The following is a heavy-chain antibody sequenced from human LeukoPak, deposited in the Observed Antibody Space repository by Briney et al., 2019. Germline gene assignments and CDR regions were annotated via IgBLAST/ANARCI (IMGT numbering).Heavy chain of an antibody. CDR3: ARGGYTEDYFDY. J-gene: IGHJ4*02. CDR2: MNPNSGNT. Sequence: ASVKVSCKASGYTFTSYDINWLRQATGQGLEWMGWMNPNSGNTGYAQKFQGRVTMTRNTSISTAYMELSSLRSEDTAVYYCARGGYTEDYFDYWGQGTLVTVSS. V-gene: IGHV1-8*01. CDR1: GYTFTSYD. D-gene: IGHD5-24*01.